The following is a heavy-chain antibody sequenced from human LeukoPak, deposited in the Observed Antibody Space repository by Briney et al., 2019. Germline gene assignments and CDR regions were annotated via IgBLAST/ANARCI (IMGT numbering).Heavy chain of an antibody. D-gene: IGHD2-8*01. CDR2: ISGSGVST. CDR1: GFTFSSYG. Sequence: GGSLRLSCAASGFTFSSYGMHWVRQAPGKGLEWVSAISGSGVSTYYADSVKGRFTISRDNSKNSLYLQMNSLRAEDTAVYYCAKLLGFCTNDVCPYYFDYWGQGTLVTVSS. CDR3: AKLLGFCTNDVCPYYFDY. V-gene: IGHV3-23*01. J-gene: IGHJ4*02.